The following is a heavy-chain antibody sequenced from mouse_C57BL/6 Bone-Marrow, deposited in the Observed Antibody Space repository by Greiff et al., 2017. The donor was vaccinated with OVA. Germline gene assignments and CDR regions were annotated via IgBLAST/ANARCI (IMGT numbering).Heavy chain of an antibody. D-gene: IGHD1-1*01. CDR3: ARVYGSSYLFAY. V-gene: IGHV5-4*03. J-gene: IGHJ3*01. CDR2: ISDGGSYT. CDR1: GFTFSSYA. Sequence: EVKLVESGGGLVKPGGSLKLSCAASGFTFSSYAMSWVRQTPEKRLEWVATISDGGSYTYYPDNVKGRFTISRDNAKNNLYLQMSHLKSEDTAMYYCARVYGSSYLFAYWGQGTLVTVAA.